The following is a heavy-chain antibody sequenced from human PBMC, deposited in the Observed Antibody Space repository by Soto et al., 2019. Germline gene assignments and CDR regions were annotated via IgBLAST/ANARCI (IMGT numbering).Heavy chain of an antibody. J-gene: IGHJ5*02. CDR3: AHRPLQLGLGGGWFDP. CDR1: GFSLSTSGVG. V-gene: IGHV2-5*01. Sequence: QITLKESGPTLVKPTQPLTLTCTFSGFSLSTSGVGVGWIRQPPGKALEWLALIYWNDDKRYSPSLKSRLTITKDTSKNQVVLTMTNMDPVDTATYYWAHRPLQLGLGGGWFDPWGQGTLVTVSS. D-gene: IGHD5-18*01. CDR2: IYWNDDK.